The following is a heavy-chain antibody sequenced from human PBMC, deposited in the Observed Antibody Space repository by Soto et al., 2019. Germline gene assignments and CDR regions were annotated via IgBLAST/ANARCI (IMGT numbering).Heavy chain of an antibody. CDR3: ARDNGYYYDRSGYYPYWYFDL. CDR1: GGSISSGGYY. J-gene: IGHJ2*01. Sequence: QVQLQESGPGLVKPSQTLSLTCTVSGGSISSGGYYWSWIRQHPGKGLEWIGYIYYSGRTYYNPSPKTRGTISVATSKNQFSLKLRSVTAADTAVYYCARDNGYYYDRSGYYPYWYFDLWGRGTLVTVSS. CDR2: IYYSGRT. V-gene: IGHV4-31*03. D-gene: IGHD3-22*01.